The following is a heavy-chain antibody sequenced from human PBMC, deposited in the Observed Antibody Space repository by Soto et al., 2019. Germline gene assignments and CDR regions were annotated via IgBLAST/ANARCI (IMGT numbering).Heavy chain of an antibody. Sequence: PGGSLRLSCAAFGFDFNKYAMTWVRQAPGKGLQWVSSITSNGGSTYYADSVKGRFTTSRDNSKNTLYLQMNSLRADDTAVFYCAKDSPSYTTSPFYFDSWGQGTLVTVSS. CDR1: GFDFNKYA. CDR3: AKDSPSYTTSPFYFDS. D-gene: IGHD2-2*02. J-gene: IGHJ4*02. V-gene: IGHV3-23*01. CDR2: ITSNGGST.